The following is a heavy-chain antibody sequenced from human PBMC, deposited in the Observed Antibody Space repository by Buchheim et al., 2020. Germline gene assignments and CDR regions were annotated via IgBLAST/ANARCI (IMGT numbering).Heavy chain of an antibody. D-gene: IGHD6-19*01. V-gene: IGHV4-39*01. Sequence: QPQLQESGPGLVKPSETLSLTCTVSGGSIINSNYYWGWIRQPPGKGLEWIASIFYSGTTYYNPSLKSRVTISVDTSKNQFSLKLSSVTAADTAVYYCARFPLYSSDWYGDSNRYYLDYWGQGTL. CDR3: ARFPLYSSDWYGDSNRYYLDY. CDR1: GGSIINSNYY. CDR2: IFYSGTT. J-gene: IGHJ4*02.